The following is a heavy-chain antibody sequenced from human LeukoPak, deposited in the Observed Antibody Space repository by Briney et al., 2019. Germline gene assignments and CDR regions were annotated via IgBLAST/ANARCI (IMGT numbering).Heavy chain of an antibody. D-gene: IGHD3-22*01. V-gene: IGHV3-64*01. CDR1: GITFSTYV. CDR2: ISNNGDST. Sequence: GGSLRRSCAASGITFSTYVMHWVRQAPGKGLEYVSGISNNGDSTHYANSVEGRFAISRDNSKNTLYLQMDSLRPEDMAVYYCAREGHSSGHCGAFDIWGRGTMVTVSS. J-gene: IGHJ3*02. CDR3: AREGHSSGHCGAFDI.